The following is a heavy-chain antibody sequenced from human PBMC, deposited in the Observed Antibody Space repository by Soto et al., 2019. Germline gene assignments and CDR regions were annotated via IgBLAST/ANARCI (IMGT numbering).Heavy chain of an antibody. CDR2: ISSTTNYI. CDR3: ARESEDLTSNFDY. Sequence: GGSLRPSCAASGFTFTSPSINWVRQAPGEGLEWVSSISSTTNYIYYGDSMKGRFTISRDNAKNSLYLEMNSLRAEDTAVYYCARESEDLTSNFDYWGQGTLVPVSS. CDR1: GFTFTSPS. V-gene: IGHV3-21*06. J-gene: IGHJ4*02.